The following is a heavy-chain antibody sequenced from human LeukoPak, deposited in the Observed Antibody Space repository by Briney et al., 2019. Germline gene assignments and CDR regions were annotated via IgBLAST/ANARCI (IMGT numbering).Heavy chain of an antibody. V-gene: IGHV1-8*01. Sequence: ASVKVSCKASGYTFTSYDINWVRQATGQGLEWMGWMNPNSGNTGYAQKFQGRVTMTRNTSISTAYMELSSLRSEDTAVYYCARVRGMYSNSAHLLGYWCQATLVTVSS. CDR2: MNPNSGNT. CDR1: GYTFTSYD. J-gene: IGHJ4*02. D-gene: IGHD6-6*01. CDR3: ARVRGMYSNSAHLLGY.